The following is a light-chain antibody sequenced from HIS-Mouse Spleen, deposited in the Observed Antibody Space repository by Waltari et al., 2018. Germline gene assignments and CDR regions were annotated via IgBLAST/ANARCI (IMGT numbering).Light chain of an antibody. Sequence: DIVMTQSPDSLAGSLGEGPTINCKSSQSVLYSSNHKNYLTWYQQKPGQPPKLLIYWASSRESGVPYRFSGSGSGTDFTLTISSLQAEDVAVYYCQQYYSTPYTFGQGTKLEIK. CDR1: QSVLYSSNHKNY. CDR3: QQYYSTPYT. J-gene: IGKJ2*01. V-gene: IGKV4-1*01. CDR2: WAS.